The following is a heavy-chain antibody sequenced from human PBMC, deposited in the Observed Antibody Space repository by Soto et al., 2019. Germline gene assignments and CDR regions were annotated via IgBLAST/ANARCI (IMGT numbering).Heavy chain of an antibody. V-gene: IGHV4-4*02. Sequence: SETLSLTCAVSGDSITRDNWLSWIRQSPGTGLQWMAEIFHTGTTNYNPSLNNRATISMDESRNKVSLYLTSVTAADTAVYYCARGRIGVAGYFDHWGQGTLVTVSS. D-gene: IGHD6-19*01. CDR2: IFHTGTT. CDR3: ARGRIGVAGYFDH. CDR1: GDSITRDNW. J-gene: IGHJ4*02.